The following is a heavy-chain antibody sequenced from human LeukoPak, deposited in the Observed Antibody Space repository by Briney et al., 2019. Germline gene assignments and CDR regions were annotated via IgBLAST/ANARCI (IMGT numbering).Heavy chain of an antibody. CDR2: IYYGGGT. Sequence: KPSETLSLTCTVSGGSISNYYWSWIRQPPGKGREWIGYIYYGGGTNYNPYLKSRVTISLDTSKNQFSLKLSSVTAADTAVYYCARFCSSTSCYGFDPWGQGTLVTVSS. CDR1: GGSISNYY. D-gene: IGHD2-2*01. V-gene: IGHV4-59*01. CDR3: ARFCSSTSCYGFDP. J-gene: IGHJ5*02.